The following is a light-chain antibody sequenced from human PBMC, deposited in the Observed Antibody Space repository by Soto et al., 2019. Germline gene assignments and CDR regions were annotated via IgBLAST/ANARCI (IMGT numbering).Light chain of an antibody. V-gene: IGLV1-40*01. CDR3: QSYDSSLSGYV. CDR1: SSNIGPTYD. CDR2: ANT. J-gene: IGLJ1*01. Sequence: QSLLTHPPSVSRAPGQRVTISCTGSSSNIGPTYDVHWYQQLPGTAPKLLIYANTNRPSGVPDRFSGSKSGTSASLAITGLQAEDEADYYCQSYDSSLSGYVFGTGTKVTVL.